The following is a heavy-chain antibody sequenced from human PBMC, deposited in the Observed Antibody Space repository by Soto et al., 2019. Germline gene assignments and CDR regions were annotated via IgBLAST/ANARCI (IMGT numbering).Heavy chain of an antibody. CDR1: GASNSGFY. D-gene: IGHD1-1*01. CDR3: VRDGTKTLRDWFDP. CDR2: IYATGTT. V-gene: IGHV4-4*07. Sequence: KPSETLSLTCTVSGASNSGFYWSWIRKSAGKGLEWIGRIYATGTTDYNPSLKSRVMMSVDTSKKQFSLKLRSVTAADTAVYYCVRDGTKTLRDWFDPWGQGISVTVSS. J-gene: IGHJ5*02.